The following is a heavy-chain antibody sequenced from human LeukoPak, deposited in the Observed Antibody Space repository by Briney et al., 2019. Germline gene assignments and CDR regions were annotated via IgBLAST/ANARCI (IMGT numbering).Heavy chain of an antibody. Sequence: GASVKVSCKASGGTFSSYAISWVRQAPGQGLEGMGGIIPIFGTANYAQKFQGRVTITADESTSTAYMELSSLRSEDTAVYYCATGGKYRGWFDPWGQGTLVTVSS. CDR1: GGTFSSYA. D-gene: IGHD5-18*01. CDR2: IIPIFGTA. V-gene: IGHV1-69*13. J-gene: IGHJ5*02. CDR3: ATGGKYRGWFDP.